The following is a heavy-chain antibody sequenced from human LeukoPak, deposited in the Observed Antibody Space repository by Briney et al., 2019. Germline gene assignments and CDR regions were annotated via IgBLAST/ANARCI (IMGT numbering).Heavy chain of an antibody. J-gene: IGHJ5*02. V-gene: IGHV1-46*03. CDR1: GYTFTSYY. Sequence: APVKVSCKACGYTFTSYYMHWVRQAPGQGLEWMGIINPSGGSTSYAQKFQRRVTMTRDTSTRTVYMELSSLRSQDSAGYYCARPYYDGSGSTNWFDPWRQRTLDTVSS. CDR3: ARPYYDGSGSTNWFDP. D-gene: IGHD3-10*01. CDR2: INPSGGST.